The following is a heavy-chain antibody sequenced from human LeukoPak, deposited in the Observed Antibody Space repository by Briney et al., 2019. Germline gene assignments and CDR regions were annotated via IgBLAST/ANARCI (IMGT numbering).Heavy chain of an antibody. CDR1: GFTFIDYW. V-gene: IGHV3-7*01. Sequence: GGSLRLSCAASGFTFIDYWMNWVRQAPGKGLEWVANINLGGSVISYVDSVKGRCTVSRDNAENSLSLQMNSLRAEDTAVYYCAAWGLHNYWGQGTLVTVSS. J-gene: IGHJ4*02. D-gene: IGHD7-27*01. CDR2: INLGGSVI. CDR3: AAWGLHNY.